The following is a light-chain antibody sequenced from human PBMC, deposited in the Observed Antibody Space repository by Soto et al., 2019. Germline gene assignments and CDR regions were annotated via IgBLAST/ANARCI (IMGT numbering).Light chain of an antibody. Sequence: QSVRTQPASGSGSPGESITISCTGSSSDVGAYNYVSWYQHHPDKAPKLVIYDVTNRPSGVSNRFSGSKSGNTASLTISGLQAEDEADYYCNSYTSSTTPYAFGPGTTVTVL. J-gene: IGLJ1*01. CDR2: DVT. CDR3: NSYTSSTTPYA. V-gene: IGLV2-14*03. CDR1: SSDVGAYNY.